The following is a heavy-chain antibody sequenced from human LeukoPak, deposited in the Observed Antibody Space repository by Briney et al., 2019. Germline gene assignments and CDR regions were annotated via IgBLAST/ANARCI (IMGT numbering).Heavy chain of an antibody. CDR2: INPNSGGT. D-gene: IGHD3-3*01. CDR1: GYTFTGYY. Sequence: ASVKVSCKASGYTFTGYYMHWVRQAPGQGLEWMGWINPNSGGTGYAQKFQGRVTITRNTSISTAYMELSSLRSEDTAVYYCARGDDFNSLHAFDIWGQGTMVTVSS. CDR3: ARGDDFNSLHAFDI. V-gene: IGHV1-8*03. J-gene: IGHJ3*02.